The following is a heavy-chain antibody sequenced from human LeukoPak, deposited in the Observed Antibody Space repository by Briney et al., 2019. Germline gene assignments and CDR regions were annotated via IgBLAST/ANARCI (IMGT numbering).Heavy chain of an antibody. CDR1: GGSISSYY. V-gene: IGHV4-59*01. J-gene: IGHJ4*02. D-gene: IGHD3-22*01. CDR3: ARLPYYDSSGYYTHNGLFDY. CDR2: IYYSGST. Sequence: PSETLSLTCTVSGGSISSYYWSWIRQPPGKGLEWIGYIYYSGSTNYNPSLKSRVTISVDTSKNQFSLKLSSVTAADTAVYYCARLPYYDSSGYYTHNGLFDYWGQGTLVTVSS.